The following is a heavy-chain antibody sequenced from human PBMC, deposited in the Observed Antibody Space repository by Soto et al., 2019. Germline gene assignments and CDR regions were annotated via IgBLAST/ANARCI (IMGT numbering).Heavy chain of an antibody. CDR1: GGSFSGYY. CDR3: AGWSDDYGDYDPGAFDI. D-gene: IGHD4-17*01. Sequence: SETLSLTCAVYGGSFSGYYWSWIRQPPGKGLEWIGEINHSGSTNYNPSLKSRVTISVDTSKNQFSLKLSSVTAADTAVYYCAGWSDDYGDYDPGAFDIWGQGTMVTVSS. CDR2: INHSGST. V-gene: IGHV4-34*01. J-gene: IGHJ3*02.